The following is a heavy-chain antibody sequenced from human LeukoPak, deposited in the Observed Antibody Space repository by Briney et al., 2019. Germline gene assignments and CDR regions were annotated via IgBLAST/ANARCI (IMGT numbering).Heavy chain of an antibody. CDR2: INPNSGDT. J-gene: IGHJ4*02. V-gene: IGHV1-2*02. Sequence: GASVKVSCKASGYTFTGYYMHWARQAPGQGLDWMGWINPNSGDTKYSQKFQGRVTMTRDTSISTAYMELSRLRSDDTAVYYCATQRGSYLWGTDFDYWGQGTLVTVSS. CDR3: ATQRGSYLWGTDFDY. D-gene: IGHD3-16*01. CDR1: GYTFTGYY.